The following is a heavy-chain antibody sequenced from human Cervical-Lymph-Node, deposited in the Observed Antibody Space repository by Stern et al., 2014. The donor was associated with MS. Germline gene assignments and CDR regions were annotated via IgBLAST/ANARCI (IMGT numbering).Heavy chain of an antibody. J-gene: IGHJ4*02. CDR1: GFTFSSYS. CDR3: ARGRGGNYRYYFDY. V-gene: IGHV3-21*01. Sequence: EVQLVESGGGLVKPGGSLRLSCAASGFTFSSYSMNWVRQAPGQGLEWVASIISGRSYIYYADSLKCRFTISRDNAKNSLYLQMNSLRAEDTAVYYCARGRGGNYRYYFDYWGQGTLVTVSS. CDR2: IISGRSYI. D-gene: IGHD4-23*01.